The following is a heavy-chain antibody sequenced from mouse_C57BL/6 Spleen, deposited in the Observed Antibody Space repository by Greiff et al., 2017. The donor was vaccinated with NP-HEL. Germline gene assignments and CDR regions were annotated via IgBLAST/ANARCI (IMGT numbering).Heavy chain of an antibody. CDR1: GYTFTDYY. V-gene: IGHV1-76*01. CDR3: ARGLRSVFDY. Sequence: VKLQESGAELVRPGASVKLSCKASGYTFTDYYINWVKQRPGQGLEWIARIYPGSGNTYYNEKFKGKATLTAEKSSSTAYMQLSSLTSEDSAVYFCARGLRSVFDYWGQGTTLTVSS. CDR2: IYPGSGNT. D-gene: IGHD1-1*01. J-gene: IGHJ2*01.